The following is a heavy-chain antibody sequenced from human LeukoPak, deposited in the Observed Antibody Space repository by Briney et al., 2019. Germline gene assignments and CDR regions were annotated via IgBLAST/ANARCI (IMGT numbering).Heavy chain of an antibody. CDR1: GFTFSSFS. Sequence: GGSLRLSCAASGFTFSSFSMNWVRQAPGKGLEWVSSISPSGSLISYADSVKGRFTISRDNTNNSVYLQMSSLRVEDTGVYYCASTPLKIQPAAWGQGTLVAASS. CDR3: ASTPLKIQPAA. CDR2: ISPSGSLI. D-gene: IGHD5-18*01. V-gene: IGHV3-21*01. J-gene: IGHJ4*02.